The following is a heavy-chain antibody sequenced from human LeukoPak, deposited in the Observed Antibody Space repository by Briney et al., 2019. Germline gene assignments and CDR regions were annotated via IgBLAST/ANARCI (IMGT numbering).Heavy chain of an antibody. J-gene: IGHJ6*03. CDR3: ARAAEGLGHYYYYMDV. D-gene: IGHD6-19*01. V-gene: IGHV1-46*01. CDR2: INPSGGST. Sequence: ASVKASCKASGYTFTSYYMHWVRQAPGQGLEWMGIINPSGGSTSYAQKFQGRVTMTRDMSTSTVYMELSSLRSEDTAVYYCARAAEGLGHYYYYMDVWGKGTTVTISS. CDR1: GYTFTSYY.